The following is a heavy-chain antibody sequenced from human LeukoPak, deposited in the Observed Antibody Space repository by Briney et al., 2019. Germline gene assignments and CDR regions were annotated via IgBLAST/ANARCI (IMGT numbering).Heavy chain of an antibody. J-gene: IGHJ4*02. D-gene: IGHD3-3*01. CDR1: GFTFSSYA. Sequence: PGGSLRLSCAASGFTFSSYAMSWVRQAPGEGLEWVSAISGSGGSTYYADSVKGRFTISRDNSKNTLYLQMNSLRAEDTAVYYCAKDRSYYDFWSGYSGEFDYWGQGTLVTVSS. CDR3: AKDRSYYDFWSGYSGEFDY. V-gene: IGHV3-23*01. CDR2: ISGSGGST.